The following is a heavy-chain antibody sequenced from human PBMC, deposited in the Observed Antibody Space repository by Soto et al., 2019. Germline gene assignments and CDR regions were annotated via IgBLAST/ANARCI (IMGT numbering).Heavy chain of an antibody. CDR1: GASITSSNW. D-gene: IGHD6-19*01. V-gene: IGHV4-4*02. Sequence: QVQLQESGPGLVKSSGTLSLTCAVSGASITSSNWWSWVRQPPGKGLEWIGEMYASGSTNYNPSLKSRVTIAVDKSKNQLSLNLDSVTAADTGLYYCAIETVAGRDYWGQGTLVTVSS. CDR2: MYASGST. CDR3: AIETVAGRDY. J-gene: IGHJ4*02.